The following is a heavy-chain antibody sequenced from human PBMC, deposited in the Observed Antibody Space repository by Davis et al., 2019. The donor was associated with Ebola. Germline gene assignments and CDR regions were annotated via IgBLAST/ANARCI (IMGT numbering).Heavy chain of an antibody. CDR2: ISSTGSSI. V-gene: IGHV3-48*01. CDR3: AEGGTNNFLGAN. Sequence: PGGSLRLSCAASGFMFSSYSMNWVRQAPGKGLEWVSYISSTGSSIFYADSVRGRFSISRDDSKNTLYLQMDSLRAEDTAVFYCAEGGTNNFLGANWGQGTLVTVSS. D-gene: IGHD2-8*01. J-gene: IGHJ4*02. CDR1: GFMFSSYS.